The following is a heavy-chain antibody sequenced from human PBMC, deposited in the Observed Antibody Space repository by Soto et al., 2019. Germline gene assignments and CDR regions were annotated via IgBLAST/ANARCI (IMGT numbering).Heavy chain of an antibody. CDR3: VRFPYYDILTGYLSPYYYGMDV. D-gene: IGHD3-9*01. CDR2: IYYSGST. J-gene: IGHJ6*02. Sequence: PSETLSLTCTVSGGSVSSGSYYWSWIRQPPGKGLEWIGYIYYSGSTNYNPSLKSRVTISVDTSKNQFSLKLSSVTAADTAVYYCVRFPYYDILTGYLSPYYYGMDVWGQGTTVTVSS. V-gene: IGHV4-61*01. CDR1: GGSVSSGSYY.